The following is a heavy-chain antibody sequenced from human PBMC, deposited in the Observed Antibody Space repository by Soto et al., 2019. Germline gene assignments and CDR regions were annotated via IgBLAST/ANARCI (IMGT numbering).Heavy chain of an antibody. J-gene: IGHJ6*03. V-gene: IGHV1-8*01. Sequence: ASVKVSCKASGYTFTSYDINWVRQATGQGLEWMGWMNPNSGNTGYAQKFQGRVTMTRNTSISTAYMELSSLRSEDTAVYYCARGRGAAHLFYYYYYMDVWGKGTTVTVSS. CDR2: MNPNSGNT. D-gene: IGHD6-6*01. CDR3: ARGRGAAHLFYYYYYMDV. CDR1: GYTFTSYD.